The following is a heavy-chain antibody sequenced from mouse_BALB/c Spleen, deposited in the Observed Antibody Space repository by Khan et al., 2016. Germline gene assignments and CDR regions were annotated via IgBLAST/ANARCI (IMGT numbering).Heavy chain of an antibody. CDR1: GYSFTGYF. Sequence: VQLKQSGPELVKPGASVKISCKASGYSFTGYFMNWVKQSHGKSLEWIGRINPYNGDTVYNQKFKGKATLTADKSSSTAHMELLSLTSEDSAVYDCGRGDNYVNWFFDVWGAGTTVTVSS. CDR2: INPYNGDT. J-gene: IGHJ1*01. D-gene: IGHD1-3*01. CDR3: GRGDNYVNWFFDV. V-gene: IGHV1-37*01.